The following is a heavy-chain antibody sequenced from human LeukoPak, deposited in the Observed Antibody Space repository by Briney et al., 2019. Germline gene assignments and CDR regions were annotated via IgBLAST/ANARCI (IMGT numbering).Heavy chain of an antibody. J-gene: IGHJ4*02. CDR1: GYTFTSYD. V-gene: IGHV1-2*02. D-gene: IGHD6-13*01. CDR3: ARVKVDRYSSSPYYFDY. Sequence: ASVKVSCKASGYTFTSYDINWVRQAPGQGLEWMGWINPNSGGTNYAQKFQGRVTMTRDTSISTAYMELSRLRSDDTAVYYCARVKVDRYSSSPYYFDYWGQGTLVTVSS. CDR2: INPNSGGT.